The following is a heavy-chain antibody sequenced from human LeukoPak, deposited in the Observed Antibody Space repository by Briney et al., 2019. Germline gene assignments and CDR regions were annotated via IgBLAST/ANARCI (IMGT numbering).Heavy chain of an antibody. V-gene: IGHV4-34*01. CDR3: ARGEQLVTTPAGFDP. J-gene: IGHJ5*02. D-gene: IGHD6-13*01. Sequence: PSETLSLTCAVYGGSFSGYYWSWLRQPPGKGLEWIGEINHSGSTNYNPSLKSRVTISVDTSKNQFSLKLSSVTAADTAVYYCARGEQLVTTPAGFDPWGQGTLVTVSS. CDR1: GGSFSGYY. CDR2: INHSGST.